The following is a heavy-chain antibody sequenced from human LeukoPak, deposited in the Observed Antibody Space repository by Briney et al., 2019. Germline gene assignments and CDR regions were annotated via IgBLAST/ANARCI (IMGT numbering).Heavy chain of an antibody. Sequence: PSETLSLTCAVYGGSFSGYYWSWIRQPPGKGLEWIGEINHSGSTNYNPSLKSRVTISVDTSKNQFSLKLSSVTAADTAVYYCARRITMVRGVIGAWFDPWGQGTLVTVSS. J-gene: IGHJ5*02. CDR1: GGSFSGYY. V-gene: IGHV4-34*01. CDR2: INHSGST. CDR3: ARRITMVRGVIGAWFDP. D-gene: IGHD3-10*01.